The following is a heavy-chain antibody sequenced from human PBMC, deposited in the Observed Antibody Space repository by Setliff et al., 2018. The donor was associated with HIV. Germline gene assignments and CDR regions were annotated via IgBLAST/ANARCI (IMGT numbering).Heavy chain of an antibody. CDR3: ATIWMRGAYFDY. CDR2: VNNDETIT. CDR1: GFTFSSYW. D-gene: IGHD3-3*01. J-gene: IGHJ4*02. Sequence: PGGSLRLSCVASGFTFSSYWMHWVRQAPGKGLMWVAHVNNDETITDYADSVKGRFIISRDNAKNTLYLQMNSLTAEDTAVYYCATIWMRGAYFDYWGQGTLVTVS. V-gene: IGHV3-74*01.